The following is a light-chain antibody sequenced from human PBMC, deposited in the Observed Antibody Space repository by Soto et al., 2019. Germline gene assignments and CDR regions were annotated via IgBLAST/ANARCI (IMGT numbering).Light chain of an antibody. J-gene: IGLJ2*01. CDR1: SSDVGTYNY. CDR3: CSYAGRYSSV. Sequence: QSALTQPRSVSGSPGQSVTISCTGTSSDVGTYNYVSWYQQHPGKAPKLMIYDVSQRPSGVPDRFSGSKSGNTASLTISGLQAEDESDYYCCSYAGRYSSVFGGGTKLTFL. V-gene: IGLV2-11*01. CDR2: DVS.